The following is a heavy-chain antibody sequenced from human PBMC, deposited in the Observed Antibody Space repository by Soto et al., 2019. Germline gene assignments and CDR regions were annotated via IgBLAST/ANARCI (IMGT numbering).Heavy chain of an antibody. D-gene: IGHD6-25*01. V-gene: IGHV3-21*06. CDR2: ISSSSSYI. CDR3: VGRSAAEYGYYYMHL. Sequence: EVQLVESGGGLVKPGGSLRLSCAASGFTFSSYSMNWVRQAPGKGLEWVSSISSSSSYIYYADSVKGRFTISRDNAKNSLYVKMKSLRAEDTAVYYCVGRSAAEYGYYYMHLWGKGTPVTVPS. CDR1: GFTFSSYS. J-gene: IGHJ6*03.